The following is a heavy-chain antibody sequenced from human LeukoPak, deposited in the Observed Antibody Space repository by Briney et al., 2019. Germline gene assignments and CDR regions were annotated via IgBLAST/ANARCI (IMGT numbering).Heavy chain of an antibody. CDR3: ASRINLIAARPTSLSDY. CDR2: ISSSGSTI. CDR1: GFTFSSYS. V-gene: IGHV3-48*04. J-gene: IGHJ4*02. Sequence: PGGSLRLSCAASGFTFSSYSMNWVRQAPGKGLEWVSYISSSGSTIYYADSVKGRFTISRDNAKNSLYLQMNSLRAEDTAVYYCASRINLIAARPTSLSDYWGQGTLVTVSS. D-gene: IGHD6-6*01.